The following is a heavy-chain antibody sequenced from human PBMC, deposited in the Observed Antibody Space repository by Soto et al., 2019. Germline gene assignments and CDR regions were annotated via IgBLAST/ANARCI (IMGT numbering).Heavy chain of an antibody. J-gene: IGHJ5*02. CDR3: TRDSGGFDP. CDR2: ISSSGTTI. CDR1: GFTFSSYE. V-gene: IGHV3-48*03. Sequence: PGGSLRLSCAASGFTFSSYELNWVRQAPGKGLEWVSYISSSGTTIYYADSVKGRFTISRDNAKNSLYLQMNSLRADDTAVYYCTRDSGGFDPWGQGTLVTVSS. D-gene: IGHD3-10*01.